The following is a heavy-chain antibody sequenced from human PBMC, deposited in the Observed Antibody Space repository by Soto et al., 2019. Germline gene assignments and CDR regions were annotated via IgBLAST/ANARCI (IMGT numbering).Heavy chain of an antibody. D-gene: IGHD2-21*02. Sequence: TSVEVTCKACGYRLALYAIRCVRQAPGQRLEWMGWINAANGNTKSSQKFQGRVSMTRDTSTGTGFMELSSLKSEDTAVYYCALGCAGDCYSKLGDHWGPGTLVTLSS. V-gene: IGHV1-3*01. CDR3: ALGCAGDCYSKLGDH. CDR2: INAANGNT. J-gene: IGHJ4*02. CDR1: GYRLALYA.